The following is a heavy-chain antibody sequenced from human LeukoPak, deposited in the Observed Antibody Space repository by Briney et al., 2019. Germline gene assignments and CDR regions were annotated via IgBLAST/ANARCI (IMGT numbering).Heavy chain of an antibody. D-gene: IGHD4-17*01. CDR3: ARQDYGDYAFDY. Sequence: SETLSLTCTVSGGSISSSSYYWGWIRQPPGKGLEWIGNIYYSGSTYYNPSLKCRVTISVDTSKNQFSLKLSSVTAADTAVYYCARQDYGDYAFDYWGQGTLVTVSS. V-gene: IGHV4-39*01. J-gene: IGHJ4*02. CDR1: GGSISSSSYY. CDR2: IYYSGST.